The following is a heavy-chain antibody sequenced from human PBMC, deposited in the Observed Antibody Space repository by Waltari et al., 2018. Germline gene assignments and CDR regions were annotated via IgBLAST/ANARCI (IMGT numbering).Heavy chain of an antibody. J-gene: IGHJ4*02. CDR1: GYSISSGYY. D-gene: IGHD3-22*01. CDR3: ARETPNYYDSSGPDY. V-gene: IGHV4-38-2*02. CDR2: IYHSGST. Sequence: QVQLQESGPGLVKPSETLSLTCAVSGYSISSGYYWGWIRHPPGKGLGWMGSIYHSGSTYYNPSLKSRVTISVDTSKNQFSLKLSSVTAADTAVYYCARETPNYYDSSGPDYWGQGTLVTVSS.